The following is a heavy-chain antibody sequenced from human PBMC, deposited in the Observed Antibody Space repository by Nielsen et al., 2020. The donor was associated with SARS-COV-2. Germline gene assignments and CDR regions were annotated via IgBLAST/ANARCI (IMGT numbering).Heavy chain of an antibody. D-gene: IGHD3-3*01. CDR1: GGSISSSNW. J-gene: IGHJ6*03. Sequence: SETLSLTCAVSGGSISSSNWWSWVRQPPGKGLEWIGEIYHSGSTNYNPSLKSRVTISVDKSKNQFSLKLSSVTAADTAVYYCACRFLEWLDYYMDVWGKGTTVTVSS. V-gene: IGHV4-4*02. CDR2: IYHSGST. CDR3: ACRFLEWLDYYMDV.